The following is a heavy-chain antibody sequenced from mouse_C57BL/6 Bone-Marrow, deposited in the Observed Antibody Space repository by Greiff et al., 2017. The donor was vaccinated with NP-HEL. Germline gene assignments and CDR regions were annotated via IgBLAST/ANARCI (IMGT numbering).Heavy chain of an antibody. CDR1: GFTFSSYA. Sequence: EVKLQESGEGLVKPGGSLKLSCAASGFTFSSYAMSWVRQTPEKRLEWVAYISSGGDYIYYADTVKGRFTISRDNARNTLYLQMSSLKSEDTAMYYCTRDRRWLPWYFDVWGTGTTVTVSS. J-gene: IGHJ1*03. D-gene: IGHD2-2*01. CDR3: TRDRRWLPWYFDV. CDR2: ISSGGDYI. V-gene: IGHV5-9-1*02.